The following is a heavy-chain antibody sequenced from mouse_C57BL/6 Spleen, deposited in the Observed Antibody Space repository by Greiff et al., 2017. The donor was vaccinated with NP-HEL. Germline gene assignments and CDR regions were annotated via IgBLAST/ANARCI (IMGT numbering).Heavy chain of an antibody. Sequence: VKLVESGPGLVQPSQSLSITCTVSGFSLTSYGVHWVRQSPGKGLEWLGVIWSGGSTDYNAAFISKLSISKDNSKSQVFFKMNSLQADDTAIYYCARKGLDKLRSTMDYWGQGTSVTVSS. CDR1: GFSLTSYG. D-gene: IGHD1-1*01. V-gene: IGHV2-2*01. CDR3: ARKGLDKLRSTMDY. CDR2: IWSGGST. J-gene: IGHJ4*01.